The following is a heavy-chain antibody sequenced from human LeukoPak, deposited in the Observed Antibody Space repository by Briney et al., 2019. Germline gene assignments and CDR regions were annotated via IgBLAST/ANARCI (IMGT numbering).Heavy chain of an antibody. Sequence: AASVKVSCKASGYTFTSYYMHWVRQAPGQGLEWMGIINPSGGNTSYAQKFQGRVTMTRDTSTSTVYMELSSLRSEDTAVYYCARSRLWSGYYRYYFDYWGQGTLVTVSS. J-gene: IGHJ4*02. D-gene: IGHD3-3*01. CDR3: ARSRLWSGYYRYYFDY. V-gene: IGHV1-46*01. CDR1: GYTFTSYY. CDR2: INPSGGNT.